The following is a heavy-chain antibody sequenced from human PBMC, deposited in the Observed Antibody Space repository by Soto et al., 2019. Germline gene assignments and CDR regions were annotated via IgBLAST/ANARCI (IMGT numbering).Heavy chain of an antibody. V-gene: IGHV1-46*01. D-gene: IGHD4-4*01. Sequence: QVQLVQSGAEVKKPGASVKVSCKASGYTFSTYYMHWVRQAPGQGYEWMGIINPRGGSTTYAQKFKGRVTMTRDESTTTVYMELSSLRSEDTAVYYCERYDYNGYYFDYWGQGTLVTVSS. CDR2: INPRGGST. CDR1: GYTFSTYY. CDR3: ERYDYNGYYFDY. J-gene: IGHJ4*02.